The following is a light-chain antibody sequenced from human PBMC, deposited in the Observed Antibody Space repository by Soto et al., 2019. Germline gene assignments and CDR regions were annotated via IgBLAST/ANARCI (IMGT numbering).Light chain of an antibody. CDR1: SSDVGGYNY. CDR3: ISYTSSSSSYV. V-gene: IGLV2-14*01. Sequence: QSVLTQPASVSGSPGRSITISCTGTSSDVGGYNYVSWYQQHPGKAPKLMIYEVSNRPSGVSNRFSGSTSGNTASLTISGLQAGDEADYYCISYTSSSSSYVFGTGTKVTVL. J-gene: IGLJ1*01. CDR2: EVS.